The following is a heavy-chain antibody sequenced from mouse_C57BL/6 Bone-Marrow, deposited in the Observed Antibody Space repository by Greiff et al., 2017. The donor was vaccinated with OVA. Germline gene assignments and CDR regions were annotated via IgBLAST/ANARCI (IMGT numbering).Heavy chain of an antibody. CDR3: ARSPMTTVVAPSDYAMDY. V-gene: IGHV1-76*01. Sequence: VQLQQSGAELVRPGASVKLSCKASGYTFTDYYINWVKQRPGQGLEWIARIYPGSGNTYYNEKFKGKATLTAEKSSSTAYMQLSSLTSEDSAVYFCARSPMTTVVAPSDYAMDYWGQGTSVTVSS. D-gene: IGHD1-1*01. CDR1: GYTFTDYY. J-gene: IGHJ4*01. CDR2: IYPGSGNT.